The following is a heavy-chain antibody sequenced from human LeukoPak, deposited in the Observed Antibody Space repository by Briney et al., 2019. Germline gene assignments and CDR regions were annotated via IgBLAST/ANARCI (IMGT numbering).Heavy chain of an antibody. CDR1: GGSISSGGYY. J-gene: IGHJ6*02. V-gene: IGHV4-31*03. D-gene: IGHD2-2*03. CDR2: IYYSGST. Sequence: SETLSLTCTVSGGSISSGGYYWSWIRQHPGKGLEWIGYIYYSGSTYYNPSLKSRVTISVDTSKNQFSLKLSSVTAADTAVYYCARMRLSGYCSSTSCSYYYYYGMDVWGQGTTVTVSS. CDR3: ARMRLSGYCSSTSCSYYYYYGMDV.